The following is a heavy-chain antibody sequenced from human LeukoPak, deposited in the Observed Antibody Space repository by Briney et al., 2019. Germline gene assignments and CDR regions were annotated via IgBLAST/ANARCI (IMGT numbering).Heavy chain of an antibody. CDR3: ARKSGYGPFDY. D-gene: IGHD5-12*01. Sequence: GASVKVSCEASGYTLTSYGINWMRQAPGQGLEWMGWISTQSGNTNYAQKVQGRLTLTTDRSTNTAYMELRSLRSDDTAVYYCARKSGYGPFDYWGQGTLVTVSS. CDR2: ISTQSGNT. CDR1: GYTLTSYG. J-gene: IGHJ4*02. V-gene: IGHV1-18*01.